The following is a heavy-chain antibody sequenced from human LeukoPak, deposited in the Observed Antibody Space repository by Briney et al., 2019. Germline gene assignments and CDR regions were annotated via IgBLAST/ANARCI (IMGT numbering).Heavy chain of an antibody. CDR3: ARSGYGGNYFDY. J-gene: IGHJ4*02. D-gene: IGHD5-18*01. CDR1: GFIISTYW. V-gene: IGHV3-74*01. Sequence: PGGSLRLSCAASGFIISTYWMHWVRQAPGKGLVWVSRINSDGSSTSYADSVKGRFTISRDNAKNTLYLQMNSLRAEDTAVYHCARSGYGGNYFDYWGQGILVTVSS. CDR2: INSDGSST.